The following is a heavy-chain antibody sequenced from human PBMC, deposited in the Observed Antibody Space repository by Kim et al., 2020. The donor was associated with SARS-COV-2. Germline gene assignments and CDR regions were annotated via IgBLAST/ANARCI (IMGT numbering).Heavy chain of an antibody. D-gene: IGHD4-17*01. Sequence: ADFVKGRFTISRDNSKNTLFLQMNSLRAEDTALYYCARGRTGNSYYGVDVWGQGTTVTVSS. J-gene: IGHJ6*02. V-gene: IGHV3-23*01. CDR3: ARGRTGNSYYGVDV.